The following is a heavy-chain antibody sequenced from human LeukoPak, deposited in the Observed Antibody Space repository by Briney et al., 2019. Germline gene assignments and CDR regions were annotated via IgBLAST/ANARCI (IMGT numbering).Heavy chain of an antibody. CDR2: IYYSGST. J-gene: IGHJ5*02. V-gene: IGHV4-39*01. D-gene: IGHD3-3*01. CDR3: ARHLVRAPLRFLKGFDP. CDR1: GGSISSSSYY. Sequence: SETLSLTCTVSGGSISSSSYYWGWIRQPPGKGLEWIGSIYYSGSTYYNPSLKSRVTISVDTSKNQFSLKLSSVTAADTAVYYCARHLVRAPLRFLKGFDPWGQGTLATVSS.